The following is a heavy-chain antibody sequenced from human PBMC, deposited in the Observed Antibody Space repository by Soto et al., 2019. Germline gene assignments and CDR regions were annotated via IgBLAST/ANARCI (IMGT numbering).Heavy chain of an antibody. CDR3: AREWGPGIAVAGGGY. CDR2: ISYDGSNE. V-gene: IGHV3-30-3*01. Sequence: QVQLVDSGGGVVQPGRSLRLSCAASGFTFSSYAMHWVRQAPGKGLEWVAVISYDGSNEYYADSVKGRFTISRDNSNITLYLQMNSLRTEDTAVYYCAREWGPGIAVAGGGYWGQGTLVTVSS. D-gene: IGHD6-19*01. J-gene: IGHJ4*02. CDR1: GFTFSSYA.